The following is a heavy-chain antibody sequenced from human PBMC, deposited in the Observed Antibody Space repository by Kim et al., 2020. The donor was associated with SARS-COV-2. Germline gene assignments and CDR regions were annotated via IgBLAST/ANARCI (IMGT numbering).Heavy chain of an antibody. CDR3: ARDGRGAKYYYYGMDV. Sequence: KFQGRVTMTRDTSISTAYMELSRLRSDDTAVYYCARDGRGAKYYYYGMDVWGQGTTVTVSS. V-gene: IGHV1-2*02. D-gene: IGHD1-26*01. J-gene: IGHJ6*02.